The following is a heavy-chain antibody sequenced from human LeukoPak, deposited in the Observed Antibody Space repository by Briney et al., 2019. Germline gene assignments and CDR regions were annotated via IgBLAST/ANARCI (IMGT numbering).Heavy chain of an antibody. V-gene: IGHV3-23*01. J-gene: IGHJ4*02. CDR1: GFTFSNYW. CDR3: SKTYYDILTGYYSDY. Sequence: PGGSLRLSCAASGFTFSNYWMTWVRQAPGKGLEWVSAISGSGGSTYYADSVKGRFTISRDNSKNTLYLQMNSLRAEDTAVYYCSKTYYDILTGYYSDYWGQGTLVTVSS. CDR2: ISGSGGST. D-gene: IGHD3-9*01.